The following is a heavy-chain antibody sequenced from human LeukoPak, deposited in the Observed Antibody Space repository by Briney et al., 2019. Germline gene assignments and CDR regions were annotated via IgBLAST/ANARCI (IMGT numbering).Heavy chain of an antibody. J-gene: IGHJ4*02. Sequence: SVKVSCKASGGTFSSYTISWVRQAPGQGLEWMGRIVPILGIANYAQKFQGRVTITADKSTSTAYMELSSLRSEDTAVYYCATRYSSGWYYFDYWGQGTLVTVSS. D-gene: IGHD6-19*01. CDR1: GGTFSSYT. CDR2: IVPILGIA. V-gene: IGHV1-69*02. CDR3: ATRYSSGWYYFDY.